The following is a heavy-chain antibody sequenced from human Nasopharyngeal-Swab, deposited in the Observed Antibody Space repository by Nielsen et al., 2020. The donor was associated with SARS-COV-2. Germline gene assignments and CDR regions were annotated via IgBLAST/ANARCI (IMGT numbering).Heavy chain of an antibody. D-gene: IGHD3-3*01. Sequence: RQAPGQGLEWIGYIYYSGSTYYNPSLKSRVTISVDTSKNQFSLKLSSVTAADTAVYYCASLKVGITIFGVVTDRLLDYWGQGTLVTVSS. J-gene: IGHJ4*02. CDR3: ASLKVGITIFGVVTDRLLDY. CDR2: IYYSGST. V-gene: IGHV4-30-4*01.